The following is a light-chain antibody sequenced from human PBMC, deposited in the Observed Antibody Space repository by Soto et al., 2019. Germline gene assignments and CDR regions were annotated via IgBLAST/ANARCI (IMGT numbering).Light chain of an antibody. J-gene: IGKJ5*01. V-gene: IGKV3-20*01. CDR1: QSVSYSY. CDR3: QQYGSSPFT. Sequence: EIVLTQSPGTLSFSPGEIATLSCRASQSVSYSYLAWYRQKPGQAPRLLIYGASSRATGIPDRFSGSGSGTDFTLTISRLEPEECAVYYCQQYGSSPFTLGQGTRLEIK. CDR2: GAS.